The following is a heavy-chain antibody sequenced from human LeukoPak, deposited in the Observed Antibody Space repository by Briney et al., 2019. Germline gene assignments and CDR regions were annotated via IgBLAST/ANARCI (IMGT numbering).Heavy chain of an antibody. CDR3: ARYIVVVPAQSSYYFDY. V-gene: IGHV4-59*01. CDR1: GGSISSYY. D-gene: IGHD2-2*01. Sequence: SETLSLTCTVSGGSISSYYWSWIRQPPGKGLEWIGYIYYSGSTNYNPSLKSRVTISVDTSKNQFSLKLSSVTAADTAVYYCARYIVVVPAQSSYYFDYWGQGTLVTVSS. J-gene: IGHJ4*02. CDR2: IYYSGST.